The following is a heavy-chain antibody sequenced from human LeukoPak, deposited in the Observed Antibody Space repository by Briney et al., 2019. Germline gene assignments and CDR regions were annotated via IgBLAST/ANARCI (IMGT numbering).Heavy chain of an antibody. Sequence: ASVKVSCKASGGTFSSYAISWVRQAPGQGLEWMGRIIPIFGTANYAQKFQGRVTITTDESTSTAYMELSSLRSEDTAVYYCASPTEDYYGSGSYYSFGYWGQGTLVTVSS. CDR3: ASPTEDYYGSGSYYSFGY. CDR1: GGTFSSYA. V-gene: IGHV1-69*05. D-gene: IGHD3-10*01. J-gene: IGHJ4*02. CDR2: IIPIFGTA.